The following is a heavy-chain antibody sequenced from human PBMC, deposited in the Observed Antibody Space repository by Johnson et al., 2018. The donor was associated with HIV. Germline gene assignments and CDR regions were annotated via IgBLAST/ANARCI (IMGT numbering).Heavy chain of an antibody. Sequence: EQLVESGGGLVQPGGSLRLSCAASGLIFSRSWMHWVRQAPGKGLVWVSRSNSDGSITNYADSVKGRFTISRDKAKNSLFLQMNSLRAEDTAWYYCTRVLGTINRYKKIDAFDIWGQGTMVTVSS. CDR3: TRVLGTINRYKKIDAFDI. CDR1: GLIFSRSW. V-gene: IGHV3-74*02. D-gene: IGHD1-14*01. CDR2: SNSDGSIT. J-gene: IGHJ3*02.